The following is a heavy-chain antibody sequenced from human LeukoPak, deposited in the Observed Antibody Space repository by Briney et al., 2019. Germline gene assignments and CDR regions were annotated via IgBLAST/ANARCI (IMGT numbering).Heavy chain of an antibody. J-gene: IGHJ4*02. CDR2: VYHTVST. V-gene: IGHV4-59*01. CDR1: GGSINNYY. Sequence: SETLSLTCSVSGGSINNYYWSCIRQAPGKRLEWIGSVYHTVSTDYNPSLRSPVTISVDTSKNHFSLKVTSVTAADTAIYYCTRDRLGGAVASWIPDYWGQGILVTVSS. D-gene: IGHD3-3*01. CDR3: TRDRLGGAVASWIPDY.